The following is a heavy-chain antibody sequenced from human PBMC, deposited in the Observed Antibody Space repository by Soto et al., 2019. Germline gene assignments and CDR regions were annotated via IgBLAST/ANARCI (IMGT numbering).Heavy chain of an antibody. V-gene: IGHV3-30-3*01. J-gene: IGHJ4*02. CDR1: GFTFSNYS. CDR2: ISKDGDKK. CDR3: AREWSVANPGY. Sequence: GGSLRLSCAASGFTFSNYSMHWVRQAPGKGLEWVAVISKDGDKKYYADSVKGRFTISRDNSRNTLYLQMNSLRPEDTAVHYCAREWSVANPGYWGQGTQVTVSS. D-gene: IGHD5-12*01.